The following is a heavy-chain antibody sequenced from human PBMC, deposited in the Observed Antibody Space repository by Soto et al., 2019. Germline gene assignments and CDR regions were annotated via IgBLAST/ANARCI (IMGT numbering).Heavy chain of an antibody. CDR2: IYEGGGI. CDR3: ARQFRDGYNALGY. Sequence: LSLTCAGYGESLNSYYWSWIRQSPGQGLEWIGEIYEGGGINYNPSLKSRVTISVDTSKNQFSLKLSSVTAADTAVYYCARQFRDGYNALGYWGQGTLVTVSS. V-gene: IGHV4-34*01. CDR1: GESLNSYY. D-gene: IGHD5-12*01. J-gene: IGHJ4*02.